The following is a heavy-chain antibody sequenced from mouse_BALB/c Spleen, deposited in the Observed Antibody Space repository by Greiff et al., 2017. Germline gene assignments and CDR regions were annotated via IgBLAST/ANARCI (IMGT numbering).Heavy chain of an antibody. Sequence: EVKLEESGGGLVKPGGSLKLSCAASGFTFSSYAMSWVRQTPEKRLEWVASISSGGSTYYPDSVKGRFTISRDNARNILYLQMSSLRSEDTAMYYCARYYYGSSYLDYWGQGTTLTVSS. J-gene: IGHJ2*01. D-gene: IGHD1-1*01. CDR3: ARYYYGSSYLDY. CDR2: ISSGGST. CDR1: GFTFSSYA. V-gene: IGHV5-6-5*01.